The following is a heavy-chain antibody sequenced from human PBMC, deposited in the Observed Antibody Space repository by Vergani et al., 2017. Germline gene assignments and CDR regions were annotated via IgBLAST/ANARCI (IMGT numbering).Heavy chain of an antibody. J-gene: IGHJ3*02. CDR3: AKDDSQWLTLGGAFDI. D-gene: IGHD6-19*01. CDR1: GFTFSSYA. Sequence: VQLLESGGGLVQPGGSLRLSCAASGFTFSSYAMSWVRQAPGKGLEWVAVIWYDGSNKYYADSVKGRFTISRDNSKNTLYLQMNSLRAEDTAVYYCAKDDSQWLTLGGAFDIWGQGTMVTVSS. V-gene: IGHV3-30*02. CDR2: IWYDGSNK.